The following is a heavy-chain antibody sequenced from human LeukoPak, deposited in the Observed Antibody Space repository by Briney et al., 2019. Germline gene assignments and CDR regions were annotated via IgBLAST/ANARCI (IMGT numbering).Heavy chain of an antibody. CDR3: ARETWSYGYNEYYYYYYMDV. CDR2: IYYSGST. CDR1: GGSISSSSYY. D-gene: IGHD5-18*01. V-gene: IGHV4-39*07. Sequence: PSETLSLTCTVSGGSISSSSYYWGWIRQPPGKGLEWIGSIYYSGSTYYNPSLKSRVTISVDTSKNQFSLKLSSVTAADTAVYYCARETWSYGYNEYYYYYYMDVWGKGTTVTVSS. J-gene: IGHJ6*03.